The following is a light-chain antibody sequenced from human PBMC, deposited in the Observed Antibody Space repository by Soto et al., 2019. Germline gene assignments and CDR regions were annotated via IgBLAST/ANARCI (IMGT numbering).Light chain of an antibody. CDR1: SSDVGIFYL. CDR3: CSYTSGSTYV. Sequence: QSALTQPASVSGSPGQSITISCTGTSSDVGIFYLVIWYQHNPGKAPKLLIYDVSKLPLGVFYRFSCSKSCNTASLTIFGLQAEDEADYYFCSYTSGSTYVFGTGTKVTVL. V-gene: IGLV2-23*02. CDR2: DVS. J-gene: IGLJ1*01.